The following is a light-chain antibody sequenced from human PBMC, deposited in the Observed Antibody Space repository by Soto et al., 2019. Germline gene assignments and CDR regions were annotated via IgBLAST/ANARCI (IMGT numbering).Light chain of an antibody. CDR2: AAS. Sequence: EIVLTQSPGTLSLSLGERATLSCMASQSVSSSYLAWYQQKPGQAPRLLIYAASSRATGIPDRFSGSGSGTDFTLTISRLEPEDFAVYYCQQYGSSPEWTFGQGTKVGIK. CDR3: QQYGSSPEWT. V-gene: IGKV3-20*01. CDR1: QSVSSSY. J-gene: IGKJ1*01.